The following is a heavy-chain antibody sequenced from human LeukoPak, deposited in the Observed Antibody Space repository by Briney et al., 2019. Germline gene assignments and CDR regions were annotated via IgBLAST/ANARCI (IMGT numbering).Heavy chain of an antibody. CDR3: ARDRSYPDSYYYYMDV. Sequence: GGSLRLSCAASGFTFSSYGMDWVRQAPGKGLEWVGRTRNKANSYTTEYAASVKGRFTISRDDSKNSLYLQMNSLKTEDTAVYYCARDRSYPDSYYYYMDVWGKGTTVTVSS. CDR2: TRNKANSYTT. CDR1: GFTFSSYG. V-gene: IGHV3-72*01. J-gene: IGHJ6*03. D-gene: IGHD1-26*01.